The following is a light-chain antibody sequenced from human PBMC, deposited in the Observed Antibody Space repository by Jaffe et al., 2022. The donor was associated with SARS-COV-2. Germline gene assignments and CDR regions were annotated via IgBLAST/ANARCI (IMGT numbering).Light chain of an antibody. V-gene: IGKV3-20*01. Sequence: EIVLTQSPGTLPLSPGERGTLSCRASQSVSSTYLAWYQQKPGQAPRLLIYGTSSRAIGIPDRFSGSGSGTDFTLTISRLEPEDFAVYYCQQYGSSPRTFGQGTKVEIK. CDR2: GTS. CDR1: QSVSSTY. J-gene: IGKJ1*01. CDR3: QQYGSSPRT.